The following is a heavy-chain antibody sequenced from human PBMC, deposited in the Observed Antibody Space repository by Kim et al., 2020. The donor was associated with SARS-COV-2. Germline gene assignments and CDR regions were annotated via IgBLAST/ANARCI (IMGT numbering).Heavy chain of an antibody. Sequence: VKGRFTITRDNSKYTLYLQMNSLRAEDTAVYYCAKVLGYSYGPGNYYFDYWGQGTLVTVSS. J-gene: IGHJ4*02. CDR3: AKVLGYSYGPGNYYFDY. V-gene: IGHV3-23*01. D-gene: IGHD5-18*01.